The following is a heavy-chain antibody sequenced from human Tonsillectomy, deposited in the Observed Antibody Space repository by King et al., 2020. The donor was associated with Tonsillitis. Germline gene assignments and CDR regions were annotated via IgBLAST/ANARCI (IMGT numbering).Heavy chain of an antibody. CDR2: INPSGDST. CDR1: GFTFSSYY. D-gene: IGHD3-22*01. CDR3: ARDNSERDNSGSEYWWFDP. Sequence: QVQLVESGAEVKKPGASVKVSCKASGFTFSSYYMHWVRQAPGQGLEWMGIINPSGDSTTYAQKFQGRVTMTRDTSTSTVYMELSSLRSEDTAVFYCARDNSERDNSGSEYWWFDPWGQGTLVTVSS. V-gene: IGHV1-46*01. J-gene: IGHJ5*02.